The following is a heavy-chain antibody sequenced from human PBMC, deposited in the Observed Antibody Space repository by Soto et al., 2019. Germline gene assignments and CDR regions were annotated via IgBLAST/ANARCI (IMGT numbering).Heavy chain of an antibody. J-gene: IGHJ6*02. CDR3: AREEAVVVASYGMDV. CDR2: IIPIFGTA. V-gene: IGHV1-69*13. D-gene: IGHD2-15*01. CDR1: GGTFSSYA. Sequence: GASVKVSCKASGGTFSSYAISWVRQAPGQGLEWMGGIIPIFGTANYAQKFQGRVTITADESTSTAYMELSSLRSEDTAVYYCAREEAVVVASYGMDVWGQGTTVTVSS.